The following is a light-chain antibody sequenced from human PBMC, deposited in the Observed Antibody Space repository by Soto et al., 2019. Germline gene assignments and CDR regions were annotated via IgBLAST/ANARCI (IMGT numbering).Light chain of an antibody. CDR1: QDISSY. Sequence: DIQLTQSPSFLSASVGDRVTITCRTSQDISSYLAWYQQKPGKAPQLLISAASTLQSGVPSRFSGSGSGTEFTLTISSLQPEDFATYYCQQLKSSPLSFGGGTKVEIK. CDR2: AAS. CDR3: QQLKSSPLS. V-gene: IGKV1-9*01. J-gene: IGKJ4*01.